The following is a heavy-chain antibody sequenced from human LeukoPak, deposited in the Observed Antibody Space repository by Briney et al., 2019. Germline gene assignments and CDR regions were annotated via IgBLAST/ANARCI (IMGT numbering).Heavy chain of an antibody. CDR3: ARGMGLHLGELSFYYYYYMDV. V-gene: IGHV3-48*04. CDR2: ISSSSSTI. CDR1: GFTFSSYS. D-gene: IGHD3-16*02. J-gene: IGHJ6*03. Sequence: GGSLRLSCAASGFTFSSYSMNWVRQAPGKGLEWVSYISSSSSTIYYADSVKGRFTISRDNAKNSLYLQMNSLRAEDTAVYYCARGMGLHLGELSFYYYYYMDVWGKGTTVTISS.